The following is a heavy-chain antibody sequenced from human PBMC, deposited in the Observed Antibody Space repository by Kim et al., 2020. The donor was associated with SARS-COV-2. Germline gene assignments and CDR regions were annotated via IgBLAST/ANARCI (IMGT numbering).Heavy chain of an antibody. Sequence: GGSLRLSCAASGFTVSSNYMSWVRQAPGKGLEWVSVIYSGGSTYYADSVKGRFTISRHNSKNTLYLQMNSLRAEDTAVYYCARDGRSSGWGAFDIWGQGTMVTVSS. CDR2: IYSGGST. J-gene: IGHJ3*02. D-gene: IGHD6-19*01. V-gene: IGHV3-53*04. CDR1: GFTVSSNY. CDR3: ARDGRSSGWGAFDI.